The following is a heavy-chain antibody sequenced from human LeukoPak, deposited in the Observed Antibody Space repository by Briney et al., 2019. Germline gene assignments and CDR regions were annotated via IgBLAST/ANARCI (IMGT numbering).Heavy chain of an antibody. CDR1: GFTFSSYS. CDR3: ARDMAVAGTSLGY. V-gene: IGHV3-21*01. CDR2: ISSSSSYI. Sequence: GGSLRLSCAASGFTFSSYSMNWVRQAPGKGLEWVSSISSSSSYIYYADSVKGRFTISRDNAKNSVYLQMNSLRAEDTAVYYCARDMAVAGTSLGYWGQGTLVTVSS. J-gene: IGHJ4*02. D-gene: IGHD6-19*01.